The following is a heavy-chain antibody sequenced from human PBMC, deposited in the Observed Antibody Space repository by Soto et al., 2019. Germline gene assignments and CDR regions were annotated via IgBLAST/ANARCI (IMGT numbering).Heavy chain of an antibody. CDR2: IYWDNDK. V-gene: IGHV2-5*02. CDR1: GFSLSTSGVG. D-gene: IGHD6-19*01. J-gene: IGHJ4*02. CDR3: AHTRLDGWYGSYSFDY. Sequence: QITLKESGPMLVKPTQTLTLTCTFSGFSLSTSGVGVGWIRQPPGKALEWLALIYWDNDKRYSPSLKSRLTITKDTSKNQVVLTMTNMDPVDTATYYCAHTRLDGWYGSYSFDYCGQGTLVTVSS.